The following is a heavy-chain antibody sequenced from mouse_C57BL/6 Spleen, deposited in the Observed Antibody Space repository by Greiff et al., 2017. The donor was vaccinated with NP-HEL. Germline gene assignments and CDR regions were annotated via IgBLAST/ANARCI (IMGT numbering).Heavy chain of an antibody. CDR1: GYTFTSYW. CDR3: ATYYSNFYAMDY. Sequence: QVQLKESGTELVKPGASVKLSCKASGYTFTSYWMHWVKQRPGQGLEWIGNINPSNGGTNYNEKFKSKATLTVDKSSSTAYMQLSSLTSEDSAVYYCATYYSNFYAMDYWGQGTSVTVSS. J-gene: IGHJ4*01. V-gene: IGHV1-53*01. D-gene: IGHD2-5*01. CDR2: INPSNGGT.